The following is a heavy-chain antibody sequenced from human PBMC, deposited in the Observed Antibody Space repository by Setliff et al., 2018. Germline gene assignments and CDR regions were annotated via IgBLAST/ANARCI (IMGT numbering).Heavy chain of an antibody. D-gene: IGHD3-22*01. Sequence: ASVKVSCKASGYTFTSHYMHWVRQAPGLGLEWMGTINPSSGRTSYAQKFQGRVTMTRDTSTSTVSMDTSSLRSEDTAVYYCARDVFPYHYEGAFDIWGQGTMVTVSS. CDR3: ARDVFPYHYEGAFDI. CDR1: GYTFTSHY. J-gene: IGHJ3*02. CDR2: INPSSGRT. V-gene: IGHV1-46*01.